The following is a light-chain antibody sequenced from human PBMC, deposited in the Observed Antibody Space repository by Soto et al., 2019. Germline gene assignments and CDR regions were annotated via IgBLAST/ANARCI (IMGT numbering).Light chain of an antibody. CDR1: QSVSNNY. V-gene: IGKV3-20*01. Sequence: EILMTQSPATPSVSPGERATLTCRASQSVSNNYLAWYQQKPGQAPRLLIYGASNRATGIPDRFSGSGSGTDFTLTISRLEPEDFAVYYCQQYGSSGTFGQGTKVDIK. J-gene: IGKJ1*01. CDR3: QQYGSSGT. CDR2: GAS.